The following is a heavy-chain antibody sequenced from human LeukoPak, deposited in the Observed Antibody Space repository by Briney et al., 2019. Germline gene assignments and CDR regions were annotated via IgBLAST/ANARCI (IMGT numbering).Heavy chain of an antibody. J-gene: IGHJ4*02. CDR1: GYKFTDDY. D-gene: IGHD3-16*01. CDR2: INPDSGFT. Sequence: ASVKVSCKASGYKFTDDYMHWVRQAPGQGLEFMGWINPDSGFTNYAQKFKGRVTMTRDTSISPAYLEVRSLTSDDTAVYYCAPTAEAYTSWWKVWGQGTLVTVSS. CDR3: APTAEAYTSWWKV. V-gene: IGHV1-2*02.